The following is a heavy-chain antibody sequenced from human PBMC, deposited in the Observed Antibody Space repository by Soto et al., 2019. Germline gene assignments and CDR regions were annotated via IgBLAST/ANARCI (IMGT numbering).Heavy chain of an antibody. Sequence: EVQLLESGGGLVQPGGSLRLSCAASGFTFSSYAMKWVRQAPGKGLEWVSLIGESGTPTYYADSVKGRFTISRDNSGNPLFLEMYSLRAEDTAVYYCARYIPGVRYSGMDVWGQGTTVTVSS. V-gene: IGHV3-23*01. J-gene: IGHJ6*02. CDR2: IGESGTPT. CDR1: GFTFSSYA. D-gene: IGHD2-21*01. CDR3: ARYIPGVRYSGMDV.